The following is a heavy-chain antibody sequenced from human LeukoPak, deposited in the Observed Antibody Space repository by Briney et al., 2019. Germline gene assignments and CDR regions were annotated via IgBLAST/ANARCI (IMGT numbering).Heavy chain of an antibody. CDR3: AALCCGSYYMDV. V-gene: IGHV1-69*10. J-gene: IGHJ6*03. CDR1: GGTLNSYV. D-gene: IGHD2-15*01. Sequence: SVKVSCKASGGTLNSYVISWVRQAPGQGLEWMGGIIPIPGTTNYAQKFQGRVTITADKSTSTAYMELSSLRSEDTAVYYCAALCCGSYYMDVWGKGTTVTVSS. CDR2: IIPIPGTT.